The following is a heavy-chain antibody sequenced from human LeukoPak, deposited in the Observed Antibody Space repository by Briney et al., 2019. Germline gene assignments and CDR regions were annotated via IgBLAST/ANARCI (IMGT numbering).Heavy chain of an antibody. J-gene: IGHJ4*02. CDR2: IYYSGST. V-gene: IGHV4-31*03. CDR3: ARKRYCSSTSCPGAPHGYYFDY. CDR1: GGSISSGGYY. Sequence: SEALSLTCTVSGGSISSGGYYWSWIRQHPGKGLEWIGYIYYSGSTYYNPSLKSRVTISVDTSKNQFSLKLSSVTAADTAVYYCARKRYCSSTSCPGAPHGYYFDYWGQGTLVTVSS. D-gene: IGHD2-2*01.